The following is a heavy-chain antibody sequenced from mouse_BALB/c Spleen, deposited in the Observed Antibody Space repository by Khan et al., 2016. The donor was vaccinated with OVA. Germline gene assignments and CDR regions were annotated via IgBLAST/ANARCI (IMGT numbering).Heavy chain of an antibody. J-gene: IGHJ3*01. CDR1: GFSLTTYG. V-gene: IGHV2-4-1*01. CDR3: ARNSDGYDFSY. Sequence: QVQLKQSGPGLVQPSQSLSITCTVSGFSLTTYGIHWVRQSPGKGLEWLGVIWSGGNADYNAAFISRLSISKGNSKSQVFFKMNSLQADDTVIYYCARNSDGYDFSYWGQGTLVTVSA. CDR2: IWSGGNA. D-gene: IGHD2-10*02.